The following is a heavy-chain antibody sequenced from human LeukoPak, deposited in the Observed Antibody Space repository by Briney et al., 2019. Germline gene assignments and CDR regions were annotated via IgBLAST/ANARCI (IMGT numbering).Heavy chain of an antibody. V-gene: IGHV4-59*01. CDR3: ARVGYKSPYYFDY. Sequence: SETLSLTCTVSGGSISSYYWSWIRQPPGKGLEWIGYIYYSGSTNYNHSLKSRVIISVDTSKNQFSLKLRYGIAADPAVYYCARVGYKSPYYFDYWGQGTLVTVSS. CDR1: GGSISSYY. J-gene: IGHJ4*02. D-gene: IGHD5-24*01. CDR2: IYYSGST.